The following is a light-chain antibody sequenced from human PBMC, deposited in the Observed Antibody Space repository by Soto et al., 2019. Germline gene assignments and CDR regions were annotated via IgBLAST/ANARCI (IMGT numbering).Light chain of an antibody. Sequence: QSVLTQPRSVSGSPGQSVAISCTGTSSDVGSYNYVSWYQQHPGRAPKLMIYDVSERPSGVPDRFSASKSGYTASLTISGLHAEDEADYYCSSYAGSKMVIFGGGTKLTVL. CDR3: SSYAGSKMVI. J-gene: IGLJ2*01. CDR2: DVS. V-gene: IGLV2-11*01. CDR1: SSDVGSYNY.